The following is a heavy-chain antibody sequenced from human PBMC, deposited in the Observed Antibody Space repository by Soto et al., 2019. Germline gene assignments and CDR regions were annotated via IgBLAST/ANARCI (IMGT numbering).Heavy chain of an antibody. D-gene: IGHD6-6*01. J-gene: IGHJ6*02. CDR2: MSNDGSNK. V-gene: IGHV3-30*18. CDR3: AKGSSSVSSYYYGIDV. Sequence: QVQLVESGGGVVQPGRSLRLSCVASGFTFSGYGMHWVRQAPGKGLEWVAVMSNDGSNKYYADSVKGRFTISRDNSKNMLYLQMNSLRAEDTAVYYCAKGSSSVSSYYYGIDVWGQGTTVTVS. CDR1: GFTFSGYG.